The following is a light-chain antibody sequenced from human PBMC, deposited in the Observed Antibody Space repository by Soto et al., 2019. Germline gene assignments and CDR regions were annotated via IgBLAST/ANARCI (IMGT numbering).Light chain of an antibody. Sequence: DIQLTQSPYFLSASVGDRVTITCRASQGISSYLAWYQQKPGKAPKLLIYIASTLQSGVPSRFSGSESGTEFTLTISSLQPEDFATYYCQQLKTYPFTFGGGTKVEIK. V-gene: IGKV1-9*01. J-gene: IGKJ4*01. CDR3: QQLKTYPFT. CDR1: QGISSY. CDR2: IAS.